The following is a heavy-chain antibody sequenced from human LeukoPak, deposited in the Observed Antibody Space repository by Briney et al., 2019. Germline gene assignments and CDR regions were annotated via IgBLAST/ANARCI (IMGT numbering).Heavy chain of an antibody. D-gene: IGHD1-26*01. Sequence: AGRSLRLFYASSGFILSNYNMKWVRQARGKGLEWVSFGSSSSTNMYYADAVKGRFANSRDNARNSLYLQMNSLRAEDTAVYYCARNLRSGTYWGDYSYYYMDVWGQGTTVTVSS. CDR1: GFILSNYN. J-gene: IGHJ6*03. CDR2: GSSSSTNM. CDR3: ARNLRSGTYWGDYSYYYMDV. V-gene: IGHV3-48*01.